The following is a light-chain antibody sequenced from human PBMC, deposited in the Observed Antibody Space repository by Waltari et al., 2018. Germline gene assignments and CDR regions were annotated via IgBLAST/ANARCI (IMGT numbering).Light chain of an antibody. J-gene: IGKJ3*01. CDR1: QDIVTY. CDR2: AAS. Sequence: DIQMTQSPSSLSASVGDRVTITCRASQDIVTYLSWFQQKPGKAPKLLIHAASSLQSGVPSRFGGSGSGTDFTLTISNLQPEDFATYYCQQSYTSPLFTFGPGTKVDIK. V-gene: IGKV1-39*01. CDR3: QQSYTSPLFT.